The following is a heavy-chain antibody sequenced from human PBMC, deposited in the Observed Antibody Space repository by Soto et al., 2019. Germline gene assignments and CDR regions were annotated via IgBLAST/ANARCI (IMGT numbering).Heavy chain of an antibody. CDR2: VFYTGFT. J-gene: IGHJ4*02. D-gene: IGHD1-20*01. V-gene: IGHV4-39*01. Sequence: SETLSLTCTVSGGSVSSGSYYWSWIRHPPGKGLEWIGSVFYTGFTSYNPSLESRVSVSVDTSKNQFSLKVSGVSAADTAVYYCATSQKGYNWNYFDHWGQGALVTVSS. CDR3: ATSQKGYNWNYFDH. CDR1: GGSVSSGSYY.